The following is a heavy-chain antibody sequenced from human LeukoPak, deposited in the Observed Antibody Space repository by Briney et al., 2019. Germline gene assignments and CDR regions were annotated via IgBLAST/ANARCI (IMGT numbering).Heavy chain of an antibody. V-gene: IGHV4-59*01. D-gene: IGHD3-10*01. Sequence: PSETLSLTCTVSGGSISSYYWSWIRQPPGKGLEWIGYIYYSGSTNYNPSLKSRVTISVDTSKNQFSLKLSSVTAADTAVYYCARERRDYGSGSYYRKKYYYYYMDVWGKGTTVTVSS. CDR2: IYYSGST. CDR3: ARERRDYGSGSYYRKKYYYYYMDV. J-gene: IGHJ6*03. CDR1: GGSISSYY.